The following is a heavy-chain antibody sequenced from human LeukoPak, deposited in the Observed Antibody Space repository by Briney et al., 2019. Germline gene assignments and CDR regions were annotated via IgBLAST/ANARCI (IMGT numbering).Heavy chain of an antibody. V-gene: IGHV4-34*01. J-gene: IGHJ4*02. CDR1: GGSFSGYY. Sequence: PSETLSLTCAFYGGSFSGYYWSGIRQPPGKGLEWIGEINHSGSTNYNPSLKRRVTISVDTSKNQFSLRLSSVTAADTAVYYCARVRQWLGGDYWGQGTLVTVSS. D-gene: IGHD6-19*01. CDR3: ARVRQWLGGDY. CDR2: INHSGST.